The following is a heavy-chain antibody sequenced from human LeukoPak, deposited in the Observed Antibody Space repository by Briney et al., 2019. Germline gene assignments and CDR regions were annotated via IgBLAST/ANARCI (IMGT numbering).Heavy chain of an antibody. CDR3: ARDRRNYYDSSGYYYSSDY. D-gene: IGHD3-22*01. Sequence: SVKVSCKASGGTFSSYAISWVRQAPGQGLEWMGRIIPILGIANYAQKFQGRVTITADKSTGTAYMELSSLRSEDTAVYYCARDRRNYYDSSGYYYSSDYWGQGTLVTVSS. CDR1: GGTFSSYA. CDR2: IIPILGIA. V-gene: IGHV1-69*04. J-gene: IGHJ4*02.